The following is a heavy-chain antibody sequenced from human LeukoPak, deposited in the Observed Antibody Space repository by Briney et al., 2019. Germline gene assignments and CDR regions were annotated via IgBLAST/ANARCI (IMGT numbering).Heavy chain of an antibody. J-gene: IGHJ4*02. Sequence: GGSLRLSCAASGYTFTCCAMSWVRQAPGKGLEWVSAISGSGDSIYYADSVKGRFTMSRDNSKNTLYLQMNSLRAEDTAVYFCAKDLRGAADFWGQGTLVTVSS. CDR1: GYTFTCCA. CDR2: ISGSGDSI. D-gene: IGHD6-25*01. CDR3: AKDLRGAADF. V-gene: IGHV3-23*01.